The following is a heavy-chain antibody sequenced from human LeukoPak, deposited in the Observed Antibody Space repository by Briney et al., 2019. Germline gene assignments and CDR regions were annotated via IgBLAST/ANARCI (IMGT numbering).Heavy chain of an antibody. CDR1: GYTFTGYY. D-gene: IGHD3-9*01. J-gene: IGHJ3*02. Sequence: ASVKVSCKASGYTFTGYYMHWVRQSPGQGLEWMGWINPNSGGTNYAQKFQGRVAMTRGTSISTAYMELSRLRSDDTAVYYCARGSNDILTGSITQRGAFDIWGQGTMVTVSS. V-gene: IGHV1-2*02. CDR3: ARGSNDILTGSITQRGAFDI. CDR2: INPNSGGT.